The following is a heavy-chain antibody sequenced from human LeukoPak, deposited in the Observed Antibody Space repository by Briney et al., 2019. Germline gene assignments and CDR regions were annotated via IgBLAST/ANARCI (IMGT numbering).Heavy chain of an antibody. V-gene: IGHV4-31*03. CDR2: IYYSGRT. CDR3: ARDWDKVGFDP. CDR1: GGSISSGGYY. Sequence: SETLSLTCTVSGGSISSGGYYWSWIRQHPGKGLEWIGYIYYSGRTYYNPSLKSRATISVDTSKNQFSLKLSSVTAADTAVYYCARDWDKVGFDPWGQGTLVTVSA. D-gene: IGHD5-12*01. J-gene: IGHJ5*02.